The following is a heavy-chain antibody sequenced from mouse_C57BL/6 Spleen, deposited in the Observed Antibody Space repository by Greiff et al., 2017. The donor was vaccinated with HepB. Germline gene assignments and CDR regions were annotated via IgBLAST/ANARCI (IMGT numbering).Heavy chain of an antibody. CDR3: ARVDGYYGYFDV. V-gene: IGHV1-50*01. J-gene: IGHJ1*03. CDR1: GYTFTSYW. Sequence: VQLQQPGAELVKPGASVKLSCKASGYTFTSYWMQWVKQRPGQGLEWIGEIDPSDSYTNYNQKFKGKATWTVDTSSSTAYMQLSSLTSEDSAVYYCARVDGYYGYFDVWGTGTTVTVSS. CDR2: IDPSDSYT. D-gene: IGHD2-3*01.